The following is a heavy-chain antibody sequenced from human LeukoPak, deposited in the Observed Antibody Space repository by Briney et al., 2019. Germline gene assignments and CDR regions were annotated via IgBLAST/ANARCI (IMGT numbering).Heavy chain of an antibody. V-gene: IGHV4-39*01. CDR3: ARVVVVAALHYYYYYYMDV. CDR1: GGSISSSSYY. J-gene: IGHJ6*03. Sequence: SETLSLTCTVSGGSISSSSYYWGWIRQPPGKGLEWIGSIYYSGSTYYNPSLKSRVTISVDTSKNQFSLKLSSVTAADTAVYYCARVVVVAALHYYYYYYMDVWGKGTTVTVSS. CDR2: IYYSGST. D-gene: IGHD2-15*01.